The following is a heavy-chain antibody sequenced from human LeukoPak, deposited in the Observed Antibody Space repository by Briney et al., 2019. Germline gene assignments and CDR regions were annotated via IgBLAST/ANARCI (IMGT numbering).Heavy chain of an antibody. Sequence: GESLRLSCAASGFTFNDYAMHWVRQAPGKGLEWVSGISWDSGTKGYADSVKSRFTISRDNAKDSLFLQMKSLTSEDTALYFCAKDRFPAAAWLFDYWGQGTLVTVSS. J-gene: IGHJ4*02. V-gene: IGHV3-9*01. CDR2: ISWDSGTK. CDR3: AKDRFPAAAWLFDY. D-gene: IGHD6-13*01. CDR1: GFTFNDYA.